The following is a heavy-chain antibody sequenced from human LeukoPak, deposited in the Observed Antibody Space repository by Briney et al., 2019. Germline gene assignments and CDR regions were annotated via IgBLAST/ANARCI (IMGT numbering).Heavy chain of an antibody. D-gene: IGHD5-24*01. CDR3: ARTRDGNNWGRFEIDY. J-gene: IGHJ4*02. CDR1: GFTFSDYY. CDR2: ISSSGSTI. V-gene: IGHV3-11*01. Sequence: GGSLRLSCAASGFTFSDYYMSWIRQAPGKGLEWVSYISSSGSTIYYADSVKGRFTISRDNAKNSLYLQMNSLRAEDTAVYYCARTRDGNNWGRFEIDYWGQGTLVTVSS.